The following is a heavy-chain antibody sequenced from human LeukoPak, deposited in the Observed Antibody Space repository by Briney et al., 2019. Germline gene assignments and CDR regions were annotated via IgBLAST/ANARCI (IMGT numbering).Heavy chain of an antibody. J-gene: IGHJ4*02. CDR2: ISGSGGNT. CDR1: GFTFSSYA. V-gene: IGHV3-23*01. CDR3: AKDPILTGYYSTFDY. Sequence: GGSLRLSCAASGFTFSSYAMSWVRRAPGKGLEWVSAISGSGGNTYYADSVKGRFTISRDNSENTLYLQMNSLRAEDTAVYYCAKDPILTGYYSTFDYWGQGTLVTVSS. D-gene: IGHD3-9*01.